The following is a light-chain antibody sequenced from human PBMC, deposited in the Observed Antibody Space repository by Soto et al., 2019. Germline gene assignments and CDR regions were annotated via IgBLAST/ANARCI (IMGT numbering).Light chain of an antibody. CDR2: GAA. V-gene: IGKV3-20*01. CDR3: QQYGSTPLWT. J-gene: IGKJ1*01. Sequence: EIVLTQSPGTLSLSPGERATLSCRASQSVNSNYLTWYQHKPGQAARRLIYGAASRATSIPERLRSSGAGTDVTLTISRLEPEEFAVYYCQQYGSTPLWTFGQGTKVDIK. CDR1: QSVNSNY.